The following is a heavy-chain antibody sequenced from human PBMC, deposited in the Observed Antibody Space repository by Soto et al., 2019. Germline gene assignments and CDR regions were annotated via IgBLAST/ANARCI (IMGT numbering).Heavy chain of an antibody. Sequence: GSLRLSCAASGFTFSSYAMSWVRQAPGKGLEWVSAISGSGGSTYYADSVKGRFTISRDNSKNTLYLQMNSLRAEDTAVYYCATTAFYGDYFDYWGQGTLVTVSS. V-gene: IGHV3-23*01. CDR3: ATTAFYGDYFDY. CDR1: GFTFSSYA. J-gene: IGHJ4*02. CDR2: ISGSGGST. D-gene: IGHD4-17*01.